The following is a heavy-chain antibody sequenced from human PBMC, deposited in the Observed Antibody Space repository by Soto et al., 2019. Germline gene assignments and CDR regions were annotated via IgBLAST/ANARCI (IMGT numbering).Heavy chain of an antibody. CDR1: GYTFTSYG. D-gene: IGHD5-12*01. CDR2: ISPYNDNA. CDR3: AIVGYGTFDS. Sequence: QVQLEQSGAEVKKPGASVKVSCKAFGYTFTSYGLSWVRQAPGQGLEWMGWISPYNDNANYAQKLQGRVTMTTDTSTSTAYMELRSLRSDDTAVYYCAIVGYGTFDSWGQGTLVTVSS. J-gene: IGHJ4*02. V-gene: IGHV1-18*01.